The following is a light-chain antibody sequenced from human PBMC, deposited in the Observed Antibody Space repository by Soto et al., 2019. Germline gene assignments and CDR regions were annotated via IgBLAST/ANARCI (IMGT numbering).Light chain of an antibody. Sequence: EIVLTQSPGTLSLFPGERATLSCRASQSVSSSYLAWYQQKPGQAPRLLIYGASSRATGIPDRFSGSGSGTDFTLTISSLQSEDFAVYYCQQYHNWWTFGQGTKVDIK. V-gene: IGKV3-20*01. CDR2: GAS. CDR3: QQYHNWWT. CDR1: QSVSSSY. J-gene: IGKJ1*01.